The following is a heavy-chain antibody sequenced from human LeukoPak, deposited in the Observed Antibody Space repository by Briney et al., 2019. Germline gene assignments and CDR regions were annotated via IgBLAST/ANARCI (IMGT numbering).Heavy chain of an antibody. D-gene: IGHD2-21*02. CDR3: ARGPTYCGGDCYSDYFDY. Sequence: SETLSLTCAVYGGSFSGYYWSWVRQPPGKGLEWIGEINHSGSTNYNPSLKSRVTISVDTSKNQFSLKLSSVTAADTAVYYCARGPTYCGGDCYSDYFDYWGQGTLVTVSS. J-gene: IGHJ4*02. CDR2: INHSGST. CDR1: GGSFSGYY. V-gene: IGHV4-34*01.